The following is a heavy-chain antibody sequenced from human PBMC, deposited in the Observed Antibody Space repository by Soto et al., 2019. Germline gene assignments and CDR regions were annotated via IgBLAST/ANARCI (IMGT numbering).Heavy chain of an antibody. CDR3: ARDSSSRNYYYYGMDV. CDR2: ISYDGSNK. J-gene: IGHJ6*02. Sequence: PGGSLRLSCAASGFTFSSYAMHWVRQAPGKGLEWVAVISYDGSNKYYADYVKGRFTISRDNSKNTLYLQMNSLRAEDTAVYYCARDSSSRNYYYYGMDVWGQGTTVTVSS. CDR1: GFTFSSYA. D-gene: IGHD6-6*01. V-gene: IGHV3-30-3*01.